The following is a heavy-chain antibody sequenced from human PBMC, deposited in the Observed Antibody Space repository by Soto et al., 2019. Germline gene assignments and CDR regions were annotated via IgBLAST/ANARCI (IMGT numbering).Heavy chain of an antibody. Sequence: ASVKVSCKAFGYTFTDYYVHWVRQAPGQGLEWMGWINPNSGGTNYAQKFQGWVAMTRDTSISTAYMEVSSLKSDDTAVYYCASERVTGDTRTEYYYYGLDVWGQGTTVTVSS. V-gene: IGHV1-2*04. CDR1: GYTFTDYY. CDR2: INPNSGGT. J-gene: IGHJ6*02. D-gene: IGHD2-21*01. CDR3: ASERVTGDTRTEYYYYGLDV.